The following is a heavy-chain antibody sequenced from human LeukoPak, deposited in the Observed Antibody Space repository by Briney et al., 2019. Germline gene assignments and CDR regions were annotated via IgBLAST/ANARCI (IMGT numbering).Heavy chain of an antibody. D-gene: IGHD2-2*01. CDR3: ARERIVVVPAARNWFDP. Sequence: PSETLSLTCTVSGGSISSGSYYWSWIRQPAGKGLEWIGRIYTSGSTNYNSSLKSRVTISVDTSKNQFSLKLSSVTAADTAVYYCARERIVVVPAARNWFDPWGQGTLVTVSS. J-gene: IGHJ5*02. V-gene: IGHV4-61*02. CDR1: GGSISSGSYY. CDR2: IYTSGST.